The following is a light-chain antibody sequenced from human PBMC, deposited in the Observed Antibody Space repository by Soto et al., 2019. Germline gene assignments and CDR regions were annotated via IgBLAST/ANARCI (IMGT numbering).Light chain of an antibody. CDR3: QQYSSHST. J-gene: IGKJ1*01. Sequence: RMTQSASKLSASLGDRVTVPCRASQSTSSYLAWYQQKPGKAPKLLIYQASSLENGVPSRFSGSGSGTEFSLTISSLKPDDFATYYCQQYSSHSTFGQGTKVDIK. CDR1: QSTSSY. CDR2: QAS. V-gene: IGKV1-5*03.